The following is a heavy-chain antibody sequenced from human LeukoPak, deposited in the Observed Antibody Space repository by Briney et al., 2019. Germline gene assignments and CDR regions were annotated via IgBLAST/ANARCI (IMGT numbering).Heavy chain of an antibody. Sequence: SETLSLTCTVSGGSISSYYWSWIWQPPGKGLEWIGYIYYSGSTYYNPSLKSRVTISVDTSKNQFSLKLSSVTAADTAVYYCARQATDYDILTGYYNFPYYFDYWGQGTLVTVSS. CDR1: GGSISSYY. CDR2: IYYSGST. J-gene: IGHJ4*02. D-gene: IGHD3-9*01. CDR3: ARQATDYDILTGYYNFPYYFDY. V-gene: IGHV4-59*08.